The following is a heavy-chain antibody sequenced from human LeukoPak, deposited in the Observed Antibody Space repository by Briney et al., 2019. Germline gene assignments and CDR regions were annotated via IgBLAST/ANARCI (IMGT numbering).Heavy chain of an antibody. Sequence: SETLSLTRTVSGGSISSYYWSWIRQPPGKGLEWIGSIYYSGSTYYNPSLKSRVTISVDTSKNQFSLKLSSVTAADTAVYYCANGPGYYYGSGSYYVAPFDYWGQGTLVTVSS. CDR3: ANGPGYYYGSGSYYVAPFDY. D-gene: IGHD3-10*01. CDR1: GGSISSYY. V-gene: IGHV4-59*05. J-gene: IGHJ4*02. CDR2: IYYSGST.